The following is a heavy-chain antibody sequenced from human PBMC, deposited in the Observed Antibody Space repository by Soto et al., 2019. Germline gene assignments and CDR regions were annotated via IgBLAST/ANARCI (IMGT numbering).Heavy chain of an antibody. CDR2: ISGSGGST. CDR3: AKDHIVVVRSAIWFNQ. CDR1: GFTFSSYA. Sequence: GGSLRLSCAASGFTFSSYAMSWVRQAPGKGLEWVSAISGSGGSTYYADSVKGRFTISRDNSKNTLYLQMNSLRAEDTAVYYCAKDHIVVVRSAIWFNQWGQRILVTVSA. V-gene: IGHV3-23*01. J-gene: IGHJ5*02. D-gene: IGHD2-2*01.